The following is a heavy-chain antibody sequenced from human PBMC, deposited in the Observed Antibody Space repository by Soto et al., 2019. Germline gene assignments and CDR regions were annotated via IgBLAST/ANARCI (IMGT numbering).Heavy chain of an antibody. Sequence: SETPSLTCTVSGGSISSYYWSWIRQPAGKGLEWIGRIYTSGSTNYNPSLKSRVTMSVDTSKNQFSLKLSSVTAADTAVYYCARDIGVAAAALNWFDPWGQGTLVTVSS. CDR2: IYTSGST. D-gene: IGHD6-13*01. J-gene: IGHJ5*02. CDR1: GGSISSYY. CDR3: ARDIGVAAAALNWFDP. V-gene: IGHV4-4*07.